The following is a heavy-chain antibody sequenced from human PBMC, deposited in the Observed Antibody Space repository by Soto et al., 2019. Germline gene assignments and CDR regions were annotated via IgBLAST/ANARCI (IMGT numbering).Heavy chain of an antibody. CDR1: GGSISSYY. J-gene: IGHJ6*02. CDR3: ARELGSSSLYYYGMDV. CDR2: IYTSGST. Sequence: QVQLQESGPGLVKPSETLSLTCTVSGGSISSYYWSWIRQPAGKGLEWIGRIYTSGSTNYNPSLKSRVTMSVDTSKNQFSLKLSSVTAADTAVYYGARELGSSSLYYYGMDVWGQGTTVTVSS. V-gene: IGHV4-4*07. D-gene: IGHD6-6*01.